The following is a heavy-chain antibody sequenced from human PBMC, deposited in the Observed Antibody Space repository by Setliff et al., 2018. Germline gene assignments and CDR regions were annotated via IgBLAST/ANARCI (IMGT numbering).Heavy chain of an antibody. D-gene: IGHD3-22*01. V-gene: IGHV4-38-2*01. Sequence: PSETLSLTCAVSGFSISSGYYWGWIRQPPGKGLEWIVNIHHSGKAYYNPSLKSRVTMSVETSKNHVSLKLSSVTAADTAVYYCARAHTWSLPNDNSGYPGWFDPWGQGTLVTVSS. CDR3: ARAHTWSLPNDNSGYPGWFDP. CDR2: IHHSGKA. J-gene: IGHJ5*02. CDR1: GFSISSGYY.